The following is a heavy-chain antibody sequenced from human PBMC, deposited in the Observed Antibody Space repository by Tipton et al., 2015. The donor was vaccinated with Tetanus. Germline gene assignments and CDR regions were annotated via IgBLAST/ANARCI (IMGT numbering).Heavy chain of an antibody. CDR2: ISSRGST. V-gene: IGHV4-31*03. CDR1: GGSVSSGAYC. Sequence: TLSLTCTVSGGSVSSGAYCWSWIRQHPGKGLESIGCISSRGSTYYNPSLTSRVSISVDTSKNQFSRKLTSVTAADPAIYYGARGGDNRTFQRPTGRWFDPWGHGTLVTVSS. CDR3: ARGGDNRTFQRPTGRWFDP. D-gene: IGHD1-1*01. J-gene: IGHJ5*02.